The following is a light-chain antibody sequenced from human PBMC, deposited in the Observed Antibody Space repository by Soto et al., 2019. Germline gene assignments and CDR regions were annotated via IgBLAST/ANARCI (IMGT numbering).Light chain of an antibody. CDR1: SSDVGGYDY. Sequence: QSVLTQPASVSGSPGQSITISCTGTSSDVGGYDYVSWYQLHPGKAPKLIIYEVTNRPSGVSNRFSGSKSGNTASLTISGLQAEDEADYYCSSYISSSTFVYVFGTGTKVTVL. CDR2: EVT. J-gene: IGLJ1*01. V-gene: IGLV2-14*01. CDR3: SSYISSSTFVYV.